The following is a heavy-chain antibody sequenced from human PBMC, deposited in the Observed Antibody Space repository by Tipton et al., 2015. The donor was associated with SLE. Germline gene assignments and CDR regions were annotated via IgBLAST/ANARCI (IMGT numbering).Heavy chain of an antibody. CDR3: ARANSRGRGWYFDV. CDR2: IYHSATT. V-gene: IGHV4-38-2*01. Sequence: TLSLTCAVAGESINSYYWGWIRQPPGKGLEWVGNIYHSATTSYNPSLKSRVTISVEVSNNQFSLTLESVTAADTAVYYCARANSRGRGWYFDVWGRGSPVTVSS. CDR1: GESINSYY. D-gene: IGHD6-25*01. J-gene: IGHJ2*01.